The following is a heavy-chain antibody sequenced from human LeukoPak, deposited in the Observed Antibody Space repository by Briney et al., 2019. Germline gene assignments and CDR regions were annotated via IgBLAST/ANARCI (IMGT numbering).Heavy chain of an antibody. D-gene: IGHD3-3*01. CDR3: ARDKVGIGVVIMSGFEP. J-gene: IGHJ5*02. CDR1: GYTFTSYG. CDR2: ISAYNGNT. V-gene: IGHV1-18*01. Sequence: ASVKVSCKASGYTFTSYGISWVRQPPGQGLEWMVWISAYNGNTNYAHNLQGRVTMTTDTSTSTDYMELRSLRSDDTAVYYCARDKVGIGVVIMSGFEPWGQGTLVTVSS.